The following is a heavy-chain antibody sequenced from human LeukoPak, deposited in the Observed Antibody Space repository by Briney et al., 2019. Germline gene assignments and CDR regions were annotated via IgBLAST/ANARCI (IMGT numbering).Heavy chain of an antibody. Sequence: SETLSLTCAVYGGSFSGYYWSWIRQPPGKGLEWIGEINHSGSTNYNPSLKSRVTISVDTSKNQFSLKLSSVTAADTAVYYCARASGYYYGSSPKPPIVFDYWGQGTLVTVSS. V-gene: IGHV4-34*01. CDR2: INHSGST. CDR3: ARASGYYYGSSPKPPIVFDY. D-gene: IGHD3-22*01. CDR1: GGSFSGYY. J-gene: IGHJ4*02.